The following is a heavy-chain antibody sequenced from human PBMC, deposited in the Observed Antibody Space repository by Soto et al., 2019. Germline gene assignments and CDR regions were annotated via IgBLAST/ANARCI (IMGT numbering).Heavy chain of an antibody. V-gene: IGHV3-48*02. D-gene: IGHD3-22*01. CDR1: GFTFSSYS. J-gene: IGHJ4*02. CDR3: ARGIRGIYYDSSGYLYYFDY. CDR2: ISSSSSTI. Sequence: EVQLVESGGGLVQPGGSLRLSCAASGFTFSSYSMNWVRQAPGKGLEWVSYISSSSSTIYYADSVKGRFTISRDNAKNSLYLQMNSLRDEDTAVYYCARGIRGIYYDSSGYLYYFDYWGQGTLVTVSS.